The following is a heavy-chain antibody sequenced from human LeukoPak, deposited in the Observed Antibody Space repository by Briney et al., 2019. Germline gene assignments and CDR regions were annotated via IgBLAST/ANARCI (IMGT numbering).Heavy chain of an antibody. Sequence: ASVTVSFTASGYTFTGYYMHWVRQAPGQGLEWIGLINPNSGGTNYAQKFQGRVTMNRDTSISTAYIELSRLRSNDTAVYYCARERIGYYDSSGCAFDIWGQGTMVTVSS. V-gene: IGHV1-2*06. CDR3: ARERIGYYDSSGCAFDI. CDR2: INPNSGGT. J-gene: IGHJ3*02. D-gene: IGHD3-22*01. CDR1: GYTFTGYY.